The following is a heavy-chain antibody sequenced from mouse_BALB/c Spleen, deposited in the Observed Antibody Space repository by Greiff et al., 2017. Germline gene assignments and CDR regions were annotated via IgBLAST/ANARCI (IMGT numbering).Heavy chain of an antibody. Sequence: VKLMESGPGLVAPSQSLSITCTVSGFSLTGYGVNWVRQPPGKGLEWLGMIWGDGSTDYNSALKSRLSISKDNSKSQVFLKMNSLQTDDTARYYCARDLGVRRAWFAYWGQGTLVTVSA. V-gene: IGHV2-6-7*01. CDR2: IWGDGST. CDR1: GFSLTGYG. J-gene: IGHJ3*01. D-gene: IGHD2-14*01. CDR3: ARDLGVRRAWFAY.